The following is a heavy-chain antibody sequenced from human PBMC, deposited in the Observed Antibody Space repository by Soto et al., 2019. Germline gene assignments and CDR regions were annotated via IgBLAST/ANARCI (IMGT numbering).Heavy chain of an antibody. V-gene: IGHV4-59*01. CDR3: ARGRPQKGGYCSSTSCYSYYYYYMDV. J-gene: IGHJ6*03. CDR2: IYYSGST. D-gene: IGHD2-2*01. CDR1: GGAISSYY. Sequence: SETLSLTCTVSGGAISSYYWSWIRQPPGKGLEWIGYIYYSGSTNYNPSLKSRVTISVDTSKNQFSLKLSSVTAADTAVYYCARGRPQKGGYCSSTSCYSYYYYYMDVWGKGTTVTVSS.